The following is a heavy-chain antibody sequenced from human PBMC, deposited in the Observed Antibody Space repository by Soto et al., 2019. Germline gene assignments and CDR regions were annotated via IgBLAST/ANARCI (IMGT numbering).Heavy chain of an antibody. Sequence: ASVKVSCKASGYTFTSYDINWVRQATGQGLEWMGWMNPNSGNTGYAQKFQGRVTMTRNTSISTAYMELSSLRSEDTAVDYCASVHAFWSGARFDPWGQGPLVTVSS. V-gene: IGHV1-8*01. CDR1: GYTFTSYD. D-gene: IGHD3-3*01. J-gene: IGHJ5*02. CDR3: ASVHAFWSGARFDP. CDR2: MNPNSGNT.